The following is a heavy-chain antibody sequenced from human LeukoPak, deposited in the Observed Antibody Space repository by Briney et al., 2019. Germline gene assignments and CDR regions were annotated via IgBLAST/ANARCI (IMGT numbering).Heavy chain of an antibody. CDR3: ARERVGGNRRDDSSI. Sequence: PSETLSLTCTVSGGSISSGDYYWSWIRQPPGKGLEWIGYIYYSGSTYYNPSLKSRVTISIDTSKNQFSLKLTSVTAADTAVYYCARERVGGNRRDDSSIWAQGTMVTVSS. D-gene: IGHD1/OR15-1a*01. V-gene: IGHV4-30-4*01. CDR2: IYYSGST. J-gene: IGHJ3*02. CDR1: GGSISSGDYY.